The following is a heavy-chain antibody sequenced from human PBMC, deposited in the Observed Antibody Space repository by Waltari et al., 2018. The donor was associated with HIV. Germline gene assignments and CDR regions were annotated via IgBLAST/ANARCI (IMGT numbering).Heavy chain of an antibody. CDR2: IGFSAGDT. Sequence: QDQLVQSGAEVKKPGASVTVSCQGSEYTFTIYYVHWVRQAPGQGLQWMGKIGFSAGDTNYAPDVQGTVSRTRDTSTNTVYMELRSLNSDDSAMYYCARGHEYTNGLDYWGQGTLISVTS. D-gene: IGHD2-8*01. CDR1: EYTFTIYY. V-gene: IGHV1-46*01. CDR3: ARGHEYTNGLDY. J-gene: IGHJ4*02.